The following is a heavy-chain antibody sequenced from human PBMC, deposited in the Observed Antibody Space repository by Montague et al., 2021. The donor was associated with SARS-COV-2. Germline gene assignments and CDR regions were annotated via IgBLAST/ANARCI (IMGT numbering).Heavy chain of an antibody. D-gene: IGHD6-13*01. V-gene: IGHV4-59*01. CDR3: ARDTEGYISSWYHDY. J-gene: IGHJ4*02. CDR1: GGSISSYY. CDR2: IYYSGST. Sequence: SETLSLTCTVSGGSISSYYRSWIRQPPGKGLEWIGYIYYSGSTNXNPSLKSRVTISVDTSKNQFSLKLSSVTAADTAVYYCARDTEGYISSWYHDYWGQGTLVTVSS.